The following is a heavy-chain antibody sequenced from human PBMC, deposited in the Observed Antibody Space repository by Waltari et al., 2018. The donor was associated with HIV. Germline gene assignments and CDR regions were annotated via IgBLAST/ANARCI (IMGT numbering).Heavy chain of an antibody. J-gene: IGHJ6*02. Sequence: QLMESGGGLAQRGGSLRLSCAASGFSFRGHWMSWVRQPPGKGRDRGPKINQDRTETGYLNAVKGRFTISRDNANKSFYLEMNRLGDVDTAVYFGVRENDVGTIFFNYYYALDVGGQGTSVTV. CDR1: GFSFRGHW. V-gene: IGHV3-7*01. D-gene: IGHD3-3*02. CDR2: INQDRTET. CDR3: VRENDVGTIFFNYYYALDV.